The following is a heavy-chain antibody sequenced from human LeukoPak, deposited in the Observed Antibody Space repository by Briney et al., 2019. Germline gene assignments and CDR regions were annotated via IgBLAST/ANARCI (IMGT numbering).Heavy chain of an antibody. J-gene: IGHJ4*02. V-gene: IGHV1-69*13. CDR2: IIPIFGTA. D-gene: IGHD3-22*01. Sequence: SVKVSCKASGGTFSSYAISWVRQAPGQGLEWMGGIIPIFGTANYAQKFQGRVTITADESTSTAYMELSSLRSEDTAVYYCASLGDYYDSSGYYLDWGQGTLVAVSS. CDR3: ASLGDYYDSSGYYLD. CDR1: GGTFSSYA.